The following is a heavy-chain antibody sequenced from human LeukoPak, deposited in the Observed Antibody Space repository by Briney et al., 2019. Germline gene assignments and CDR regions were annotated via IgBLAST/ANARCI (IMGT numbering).Heavy chain of an antibody. Sequence: SGPALVKPTQTLTLTCTFSGFSLSTSGMCVSWIRQPPGKALEWLARIDWDDDKYYSTSLKTRLTISKDTSKNQVVLTMTNMDPVDTATYYCARILNSGWSYYFDYWGQGTLVTVSS. V-gene: IGHV2-70*11. CDR2: IDWDDDK. CDR3: ARILNSGWSYYFDY. CDR1: GFSLSTSGMC. J-gene: IGHJ4*02. D-gene: IGHD6-19*01.